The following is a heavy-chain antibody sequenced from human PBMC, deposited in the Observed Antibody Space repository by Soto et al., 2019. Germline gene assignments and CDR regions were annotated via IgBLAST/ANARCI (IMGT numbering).Heavy chain of an antibody. D-gene: IGHD3-22*01. V-gene: IGHV4-39*01. Sequence: XETLSLTCTVAGGSISSSSYYWGWIRQPPGKGLEWIGSIYYSGSTYYNPSLKSRVTISVDTSKNQFSLKLSSVTAADTAVYYCATSYYYDSSGSPGRFDHWGQGTQVTVS. J-gene: IGHJ5*02. CDR3: ATSYYYDSSGSPGRFDH. CDR1: GGSISSSSYY. CDR2: IYYSGST.